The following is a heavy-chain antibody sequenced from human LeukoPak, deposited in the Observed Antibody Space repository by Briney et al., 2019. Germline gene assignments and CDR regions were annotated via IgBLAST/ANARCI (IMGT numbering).Heavy chain of an antibody. D-gene: IGHD4-23*01. CDR1: GGSISSGSYY. CDR3: ARGATVVTPGGDY. J-gene: IGHJ4*02. Sequence: SQTLSLTCTVSGGSISSGSYYWSWIRQPAGKGLEWIGRIYTSGSTNYNPSLKSRVTISVDTSKNQFSLKLSSVTAADTAVYYCARGATVVTPGGDYWGQGTLVTVSS. V-gene: IGHV4-61*02. CDR2: IYTSGST.